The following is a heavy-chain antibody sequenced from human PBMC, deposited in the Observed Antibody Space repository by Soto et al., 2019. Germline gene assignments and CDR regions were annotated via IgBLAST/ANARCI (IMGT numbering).Heavy chain of an antibody. CDR1: GYTFTGYY. D-gene: IGHD3-16*02. V-gene: IGHV1-2*04. Sequence: ASVKVSCKASGYTFTGYYMHWVRQAPGQGLEWMGWINPNSGGTNYAQKFQGWVTMTRDTSISTAYMELSRLRSDDTAAYYCARDVLSGTVYYGMDVWGQGTTVTVSS. CDR3: ARDVLSGTVYYGMDV. J-gene: IGHJ6*02. CDR2: INPNSGGT.